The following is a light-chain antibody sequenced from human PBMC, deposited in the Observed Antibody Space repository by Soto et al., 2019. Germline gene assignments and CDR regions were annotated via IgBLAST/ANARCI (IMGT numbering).Light chain of an antibody. CDR2: GAS. Sequence: EIVMTQSPATLSVFPGERATLSCRASQSVSSNLAWYQQKPGQAPRLLIYGASTRATGIPARFSGSGSGTEFSLTISSLPSEYFAVYYCQQYNSWPITFGRGTRLEIK. J-gene: IGKJ5*01. CDR1: QSVSSN. CDR3: QQYNSWPIT. V-gene: IGKV3-15*01.